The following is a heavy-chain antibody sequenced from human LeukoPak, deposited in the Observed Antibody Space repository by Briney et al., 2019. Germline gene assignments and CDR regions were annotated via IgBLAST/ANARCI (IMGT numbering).Heavy chain of an antibody. J-gene: IGHJ4*02. D-gene: IGHD3-22*01. CDR3: AKRRYYDSSGYSPTYYFDY. CDR1: GDSIIGSY. CDR2: IYYSVDT. V-gene: IGHV4-59*01. Sequence: SETLSLTCTVSGDSIIGSYWSWIRQAPGKGLEWIGYIYYSVDTDYNPSLKSRVTISVDMSKKQFSLRLTSVTAADTAVYYCAKRRYYDSSGYSPTYYFDYWGQGILVTVSS.